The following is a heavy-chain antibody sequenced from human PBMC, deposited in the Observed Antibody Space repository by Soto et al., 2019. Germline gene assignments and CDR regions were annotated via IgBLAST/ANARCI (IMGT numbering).Heavy chain of an antibody. CDR1: GFTFSSYA. Sequence: PGGSLRLSCAASGFTFSSYAMSWVRQAPGNGLEWVSAISGSGGSTYYADSVKGRFTISRDNSKNTLYLQMNSLRAEDTAVYYCAKVRVVVPDFDYWGQGTLVTVSS. CDR2: ISGSGGST. CDR3: AKVRVVVPDFDY. V-gene: IGHV3-23*01. D-gene: IGHD2-2*01. J-gene: IGHJ4*02.